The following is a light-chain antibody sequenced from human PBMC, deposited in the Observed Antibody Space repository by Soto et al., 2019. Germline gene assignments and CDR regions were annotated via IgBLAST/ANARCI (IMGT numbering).Light chain of an antibody. J-gene: IGKJ1*01. V-gene: IGKV3-11*01. Sequence: EIVMTQSPATLSLSPGERATLSFMASQSVSSYLALYQQKPGQAPRLLIYDASNRATGIPARFSGSGSGTDFTLTISSLEPEDFAVYYCQQRSNWPPVTFGQGTKVDI. CDR1: QSVSSY. CDR2: DAS. CDR3: QQRSNWPPVT.